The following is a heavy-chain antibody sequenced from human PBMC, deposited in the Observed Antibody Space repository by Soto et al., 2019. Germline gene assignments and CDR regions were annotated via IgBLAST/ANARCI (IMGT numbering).Heavy chain of an antibody. V-gene: IGHV1-69*01. D-gene: IGHD3-3*01. CDR3: ARVWITILGVGYRHHWFDP. J-gene: IGHJ5*02. CDR1: GGTFSSYA. CDR2: IIPIFGTA. Sequence: QVQLVQSGAEVKKPGSSVKVSSKASGGTFSSYAISWVRQAPGQGLEWMGGIIPIFGTANYAQKFQGRVTITADESTSTAYMELSSLRSEDTAVYYCARVWITILGVGYRHHWFDPWGQGTLVTVSS.